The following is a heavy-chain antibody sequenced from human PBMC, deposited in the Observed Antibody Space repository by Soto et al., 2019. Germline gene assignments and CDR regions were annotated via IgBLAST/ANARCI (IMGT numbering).Heavy chain of an antibody. D-gene: IGHD3-22*01. CDR1: GGSISSGGYS. V-gene: IGHV4-30-2*05. CDR3: AREGITMIVASGAFDI. Sequence: QLQLQESGSGLVKPSQTLSLTCAVSGGSISSGGYSWSWIRQPPGKGLEWIGYIYYSGSTYYNPSLKSRVTISVDTSKNQFSLKLSSVTAADTAVYYCAREGITMIVASGAFDIWGQGTMVTVSS. J-gene: IGHJ3*02. CDR2: IYYSGST.